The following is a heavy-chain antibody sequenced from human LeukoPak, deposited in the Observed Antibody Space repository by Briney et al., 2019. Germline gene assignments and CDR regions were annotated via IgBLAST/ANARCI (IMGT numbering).Heavy chain of an antibody. CDR1: GYSISSGYY. D-gene: IGHD3-9*01. J-gene: IGHJ5*02. Sequence: PSETLSLTCAVSGYSISSGYYWGWIRQPPGKGLEWIGSIYHSGSTYYNPSLKSRVTISVDTSKNQFSLKLSSVTAADTAVYYCAGARYDILTGYWFDPWGQGTLVTGSS. CDR3: AGARYDILTGYWFDP. CDR2: IYHSGST. V-gene: IGHV4-38-2*01.